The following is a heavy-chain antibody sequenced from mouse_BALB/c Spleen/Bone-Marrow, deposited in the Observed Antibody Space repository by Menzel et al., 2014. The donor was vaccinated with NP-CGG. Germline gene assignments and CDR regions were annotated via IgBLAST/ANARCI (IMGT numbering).Heavy chain of an antibody. Sequence: QVQLQQSGPELRKPGASVKISCKAAGYTLSSYWIEWVKQRPGHGLEWIGEILPGSGNTHYNEKFKGKATFTADTSSNTAYMQLSSLTSEDSAVYYCTRQGFACWGQGTLVTVSA. CDR3: TRQGFAC. CDR2: ILPGSGNT. J-gene: IGHJ3*01. CDR1: GYTLSSYW. V-gene: IGHV1-9*01.